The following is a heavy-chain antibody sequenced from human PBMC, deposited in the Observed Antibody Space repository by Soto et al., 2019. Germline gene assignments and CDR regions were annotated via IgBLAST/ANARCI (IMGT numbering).Heavy chain of an antibody. V-gene: IGHV1-3*01. CDR3: ARSRGISSSWPLGY. CDR1: GYTFTSYA. J-gene: IGHJ4*02. D-gene: IGHD6-13*01. CDR2: INAGNGNT. Sequence: QVQLVQSGAEVKKPGASVKVSCKASGYTFTSYAMHWVRQAPGQRLEWMGWINAGNGNTKYSQKFQGRVTVTRDTSASTAYMELSSLRSEDTAVYYCARSRGISSSWPLGYWGQGTLVTVSS.